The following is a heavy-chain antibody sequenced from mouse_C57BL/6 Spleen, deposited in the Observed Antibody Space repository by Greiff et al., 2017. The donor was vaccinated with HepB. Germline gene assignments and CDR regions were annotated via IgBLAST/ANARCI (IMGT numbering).Heavy chain of an antibody. CDR2: ISDGGSYT. CDR1: GFTFSSYA. D-gene: IGHD2-4*01. CDR3: ARDRGLRVFFDY. Sequence: EVHLVESGGGLVKPGGSLKLSCAASGFTFSSYAMSWVRQTPEKRLEWVATISDGGSYTYYPDNVKGRFTISRDNAKNNLYLQMSHLKSEDTAMFYCARDRGLRVFFDYWGQGTTLTVSS. J-gene: IGHJ2*01. V-gene: IGHV5-4*01.